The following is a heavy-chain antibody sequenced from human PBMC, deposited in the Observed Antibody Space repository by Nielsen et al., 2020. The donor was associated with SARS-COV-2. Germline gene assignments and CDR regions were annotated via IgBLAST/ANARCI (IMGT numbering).Heavy chain of an antibody. D-gene: IGHD1-20*01. V-gene: IGHV3-74*01. Sequence: GESLKISCAASGFTFSSYWMHWVRQAPGKGLVWVSRINSDGSSTSYADYVKGRFTISRDNAKNTLYLQMNSLRAEDTAVYYCARVLRSPLTGYYYYGMDVWGQGTTVTV. CDR2: INSDGSST. J-gene: IGHJ6*02. CDR3: ARVLRSPLTGYYYYGMDV. CDR1: GFTFSSYW.